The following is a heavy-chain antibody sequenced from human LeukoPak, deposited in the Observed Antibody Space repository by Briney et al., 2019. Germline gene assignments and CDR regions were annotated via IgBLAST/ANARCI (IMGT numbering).Heavy chain of an antibody. CDR2: IYPGDSDT. CDR1: GYSFTSYW. J-gene: IGHJ3*02. V-gene: IGHV5-51*01. Sequence: GESLKISCRGSGYSFTSYWIGWVRQMPGKGLEWLGIIYPGDSDTRYSPSFQGQVTISADKSISTAYLQWSSLKASETAMYYCARRRAPSNDAFDIWGQGTMVTVSS. CDR3: ARRRAPSNDAFDI.